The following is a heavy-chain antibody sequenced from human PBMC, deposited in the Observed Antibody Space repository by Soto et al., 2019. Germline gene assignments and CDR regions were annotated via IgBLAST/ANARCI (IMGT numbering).Heavy chain of an antibody. J-gene: IGHJ6*02. CDR2: IKSKTDGGTT. CDR3: TTSTVTTLGYYYYGMDV. Sequence: GGSLRLSCAASGFTFSNAWMNWVRQAPGKGLEWVGRIKSKTDGGTTDYAAPVKGRFTISRDDSKNTLYLQMNSLKTEDTAVYYCTTSTVTTLGYYYYGMDVWGQGTTVTVSS. V-gene: IGHV3-15*07. CDR1: GFTFSNAW. D-gene: IGHD4-17*01.